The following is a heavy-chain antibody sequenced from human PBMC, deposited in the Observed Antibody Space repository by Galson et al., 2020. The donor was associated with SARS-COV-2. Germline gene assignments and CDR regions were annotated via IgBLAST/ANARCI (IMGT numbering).Heavy chain of an antibody. D-gene: IGHD3-22*01. V-gene: IGHV1-69*06. CDR1: GGTFSSYA. CDR3: ASGRRYYDSSGYPHYYYGMDV. Sequence: SVKVSCKASGGTFSSYAISWVRQAPGQGLEWMGGIIPIFGTANYAQKFQGRVTITADKSTSTAYMELSSLRSEDTAVYYCASGRRYYDSSGYPHYYYGMDVWGQGTTVTVSS. CDR2: IIPIFGTA. J-gene: IGHJ6*02.